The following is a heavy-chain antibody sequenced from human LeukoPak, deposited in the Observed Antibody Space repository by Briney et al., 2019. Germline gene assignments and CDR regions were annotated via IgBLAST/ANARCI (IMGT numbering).Heavy chain of an antibody. D-gene: IGHD4-17*01. CDR3: ARYGDLDAFDI. CDR1: GFTFSSYW. Sequence: PGGSLRLSCAASGFTFSSYWMSWVRQAPGKGLEWVANIKQDGSEKYYVDSVKGRFTISRDNAKNTLYLQMNSLRAEDTAVYYCARYGDLDAFDIWAKGQWSPSLQ. V-gene: IGHV3-7*01. J-gene: IGHJ3*02. CDR2: IKQDGSEK.